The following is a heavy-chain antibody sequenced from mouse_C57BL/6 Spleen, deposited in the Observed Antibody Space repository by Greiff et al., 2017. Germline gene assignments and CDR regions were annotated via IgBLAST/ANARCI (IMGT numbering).Heavy chain of an antibody. J-gene: IGHJ3*01. D-gene: IGHD2-5*01. CDR3: TKSNWFAY. CDR2: IDPENGDT. Sequence: VQLQQSGAELVRPGASVKLSCTASGFNIKDDYMHWVKQRPEQGLEWIGWIDPENGDTEYASKFQGKATIPADTSSNTAYLQLRSRTSEDTAVYCCTKSNWFAYWGQGALVTGSA. V-gene: IGHV14-4*01. CDR1: GFNIKDDY.